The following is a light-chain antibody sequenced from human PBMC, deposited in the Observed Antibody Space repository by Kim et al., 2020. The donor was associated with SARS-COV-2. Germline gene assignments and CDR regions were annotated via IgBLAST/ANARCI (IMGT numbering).Light chain of an antibody. CDR2: EDS. V-gene: IGLV2-23*01. CDR3: CSFTSSKTYV. CDR1: SSDVGSYNL. J-gene: IGLJ1*01. Sequence: QSALTQPASVSGSPGQSITISCTGTSSDVGSYNLVSWYQQHPGKVPKLMIYEDSKRPSGVSNRFSGSKSGNTASLTISGLQAEDEADYYCCSFTSSKTYVFGSGTKVTVL.